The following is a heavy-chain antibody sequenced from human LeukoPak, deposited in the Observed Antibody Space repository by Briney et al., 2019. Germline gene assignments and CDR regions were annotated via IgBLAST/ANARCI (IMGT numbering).Heavy chain of an antibody. Sequence: SQTLSLTCAISGDSVSSISVAWNWIRQSPSRGLEWLGRTYYRSKWYYEYAVSVKSRINISPDTSKNQFSLQLTSVTPEDTAVYYCSLARSEYHYGMDVWGQGTLVTVSS. CDR3: SLARSEYHYGMDV. CDR2: TYYRSKWYY. J-gene: IGHJ6*02. V-gene: IGHV6-1*01. CDR1: GDSVSSISVA.